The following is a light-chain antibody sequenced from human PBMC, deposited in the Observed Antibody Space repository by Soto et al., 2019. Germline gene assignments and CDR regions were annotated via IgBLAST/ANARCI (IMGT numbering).Light chain of an antibody. CDR1: ERISRN. CDR3: QQYYHWPRT. J-gene: IGKJ1*01. V-gene: IGKV3-15*01. Sequence: EMGVTQSPATLSMSPGGRATLSCRTSERISRNLAWYQQKLGQAPRLLIYGASTRATGVPDRFTGSGSGTDFILTITSLQSEDFGIYYCQQYYHWPRTFGQGTKVDIK. CDR2: GAS.